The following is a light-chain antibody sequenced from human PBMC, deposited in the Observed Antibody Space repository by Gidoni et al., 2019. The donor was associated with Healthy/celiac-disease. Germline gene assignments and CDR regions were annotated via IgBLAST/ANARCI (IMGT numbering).Light chain of an antibody. J-gene: IGKJ5*01. CDR1: QSLLHSNGYNY. V-gene: IGKV2-28*01. CDR2: LGS. CDR3: MQALQTPIT. Sequence: DIGRTQSPRSLPVTPGEPASISCRSSQSLLHSNGYNYLDWYLQKPGQSPQLLIYLGSNRASGVPDRFSGSGSGTDFTLKISRVEAEDVGVYYCMQALQTPITFGQGTRLEIK.